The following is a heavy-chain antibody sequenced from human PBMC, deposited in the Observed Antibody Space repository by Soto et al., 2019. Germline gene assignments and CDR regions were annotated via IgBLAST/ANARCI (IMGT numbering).Heavy chain of an antibody. D-gene: IGHD3-22*01. CDR3: ARDRLRGYDSSGFYS. V-gene: IGHV1-18*01. CDR1: GYRYSFYG. Sequence: ASVKVCCKDSGYRYSFYGRKWVRQAPRQGLEWMGWINPSDGNRNFAQKFEDRVTMTTATSTNTVFLELRSLKSDDTAIYYCARDRLRGYDSSGFYSWGQGTMVTVSS. CDR2: INPSDGNR. J-gene: IGHJ4*02.